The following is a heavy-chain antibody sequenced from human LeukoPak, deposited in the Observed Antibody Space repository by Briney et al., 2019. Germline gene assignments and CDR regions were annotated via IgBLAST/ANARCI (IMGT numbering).Heavy chain of an antibody. D-gene: IGHD6-13*01. V-gene: IGHV4-4*07. CDR3: ARAEAAGFDP. CDR1: GGSISSYY. CDR2: IYTSGST. Sequence: PSETLSLTCTVSGGSISSYYWSWIRPPARQGLEWVGRIYTSGSTNYNPSLKSRVTMSVDTSKNQFSLKLSSVTAADTAVYYCARAEAAGFDPWGQGTLVTVSS. J-gene: IGHJ5*02.